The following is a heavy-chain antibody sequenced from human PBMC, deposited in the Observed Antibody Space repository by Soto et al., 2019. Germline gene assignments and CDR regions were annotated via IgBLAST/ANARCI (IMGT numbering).Heavy chain of an antibody. J-gene: IGHJ4*02. CDR3: TRGPYYDYVWGSYHNSDY. Sequence: GGSLRLSCTASGFTFGDYAMSWFRQAPGKGLEWVGFIRSKAYGGTTEYAASVKGRFTISRDDSKSIAYLQMNSLKTEDTAVYYCTRGPYYDYVWGSYHNSDYWGQGTLVTVSS. CDR2: IRSKAYGGTT. V-gene: IGHV3-49*03. CDR1: GFTFGDYA. D-gene: IGHD3-16*02.